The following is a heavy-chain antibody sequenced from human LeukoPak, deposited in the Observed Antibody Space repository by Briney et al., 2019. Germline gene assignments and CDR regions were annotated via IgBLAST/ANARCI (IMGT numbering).Heavy chain of an antibody. D-gene: IGHD3-22*01. CDR1: GLSFSSYT. V-gene: IGHV3-21*01. CDR2: ISSTSGYI. J-gene: IGHJ4*02. CDR3: XXXXXXXXXXXIGFYHFDY. Sequence: GGSLRLSCAPSGLSFSSYTIHWVRQAPGKGLEWVSSISSTSGYIHYADSVKGRFSISRDNAKNLVHLEMDILRADDTAVYYXXXXXXXXXXXXIGFYHFDYWGQGTLVTVSS.